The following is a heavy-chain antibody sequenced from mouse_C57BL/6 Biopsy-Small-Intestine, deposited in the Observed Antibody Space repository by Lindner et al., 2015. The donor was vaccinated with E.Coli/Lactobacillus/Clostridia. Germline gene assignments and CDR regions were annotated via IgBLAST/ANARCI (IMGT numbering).Heavy chain of an antibody. CDR2: ISSGSSTI. D-gene: IGHD4-1*01. CDR1: GFTFSDYG. V-gene: IGHV5-17*01. CDR3: ARTGTSNFDY. Sequence: VQLQESGGGLVKPGGSLKLACAASGFTFSDYGMHWVRQAPGEGLEWVAYISSGSSTIYYADTVKGRFTISRDNAKNTLFLQMTSLRSEDTAMYYCARTGTSNFDYWGQGTTLTVSS. J-gene: IGHJ2*01.